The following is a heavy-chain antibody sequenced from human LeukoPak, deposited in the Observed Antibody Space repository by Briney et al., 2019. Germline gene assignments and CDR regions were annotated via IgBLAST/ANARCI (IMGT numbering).Heavy chain of an antibody. CDR2: VSYSGNT. J-gene: IGHJ4*02. CDR3: ARHRPPGVSVAGTGEFDY. V-gene: IGHV4-39*01. Sequence: WETLSLTCTVSGGSISSYSYHWGWIRQPPGKGLEWIGTVSYSGNTYYSPSLKSRVAMSVETSKNQFSLRLSSVAAADTAVYYCARHRPPGVSVAGTGEFDYWGEGTLVTVSS. CDR1: GGSISSYSYH. D-gene: IGHD6-19*01.